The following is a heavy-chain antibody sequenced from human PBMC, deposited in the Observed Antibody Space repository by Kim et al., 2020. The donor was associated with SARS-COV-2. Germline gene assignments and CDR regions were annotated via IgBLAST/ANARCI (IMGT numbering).Heavy chain of an antibody. J-gene: IGHJ4*02. CDR3: ARDRYSSGWYLGGDFDY. Sequence: KGRFTISRDNAKNSLYLQMNSLRAEDTALYYCARDRYSSGWYLGGDFDYWGQGTLVTVSS. V-gene: IGHV3-20*03. D-gene: IGHD6-19*01.